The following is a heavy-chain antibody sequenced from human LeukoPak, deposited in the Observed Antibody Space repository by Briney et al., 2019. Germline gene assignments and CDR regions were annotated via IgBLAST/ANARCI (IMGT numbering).Heavy chain of an antibody. V-gene: IGHV4-30-2*01. J-gene: IGHJ5*02. CDR1: GGSISSGGYS. Sequence: PSETLSLTCAVSGGSISSGGYSWSWIRQPPGKGLEWIGYIYHSGSTYYNPSLKSRVTISVDRSKNQFSLKLSSVTAADTAVYYCARVEMINWFDPWGQGTLVTVSS. CDR3: ARVEMINWFDP. CDR2: IYHSGST. D-gene: IGHD1-1*01.